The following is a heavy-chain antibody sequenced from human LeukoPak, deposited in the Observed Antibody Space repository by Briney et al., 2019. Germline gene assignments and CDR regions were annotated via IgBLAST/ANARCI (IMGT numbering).Heavy chain of an antibody. Sequence: GGSLRLSCAASGFTFSSFDMTWVRQAPGKGLEWVSTISVSATNTYYADSVKGRFTISRDNSKNTLYLQMNSLRADDTAVYYCARDISGYGFDYWGQGTLVTVSS. CDR3: ARDISGYGFDY. J-gene: IGHJ4*02. CDR2: ISVSATNT. D-gene: IGHD3-22*01. V-gene: IGHV3-23*01. CDR1: GFTFSSFD.